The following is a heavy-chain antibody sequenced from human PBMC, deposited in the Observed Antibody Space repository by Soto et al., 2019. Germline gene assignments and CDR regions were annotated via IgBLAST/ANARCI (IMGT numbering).Heavy chain of an antibody. V-gene: IGHV4-38-2*02. J-gene: IGHJ5*02. CDR3: ARDPHCTKGVCYTEFGWFDP. Sequence: PWDTLSLTFAVSGYSSSSGYYWGWIRQPPGKGLDWIGSIYHSGSTYYNPSLKSRVAISVDTSKNQFSLKLSSVTDADTAVYYCARDPHCTKGVCYTEFGWFDPWGQRTLVTVST. D-gene: IGHD2-8*01. CDR1: GYSSSSGYY. CDR2: IYHSGST.